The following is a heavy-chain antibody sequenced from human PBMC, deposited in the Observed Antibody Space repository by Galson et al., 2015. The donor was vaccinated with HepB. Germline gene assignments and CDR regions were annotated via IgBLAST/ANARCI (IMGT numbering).Heavy chain of an antibody. CDR1: GYTFTGYY. J-gene: IGHJ4*02. CDR3: ARDSHYYDSSGFPVYYFDY. V-gene: IGHV1-2*02. Sequence: SVKVSCKASGYTFTGYYMHWVRQAPGQGLEWMGWINPNSGGTNYAQKFQGRVTMTRDTSISTAYMELSRLRSDDTAVYYCARDSHYYDSSGFPVYYFDYWGQGTLVTVSS. D-gene: IGHD3-22*01. CDR2: INPNSGGT.